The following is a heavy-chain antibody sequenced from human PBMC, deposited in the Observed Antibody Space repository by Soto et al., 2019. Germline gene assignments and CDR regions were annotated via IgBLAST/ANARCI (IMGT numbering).Heavy chain of an antibody. D-gene: IGHD3-22*01. CDR1: GYSFTTYW. CDR3: ARPKGQDSSGYYYYFDY. V-gene: IGHV5-51*01. CDR2: MYPGDPDT. Sequence: GESLKISCKGSGYSFTTYWIGWVRQMPGKGLEWMGIMYPGDPDTRYSPSFQGQVTISADKSINTAYLQWSSLKASDTAMCYCARPKGQDSSGYYYYFDYWGQGTQVTVSS. J-gene: IGHJ4*02.